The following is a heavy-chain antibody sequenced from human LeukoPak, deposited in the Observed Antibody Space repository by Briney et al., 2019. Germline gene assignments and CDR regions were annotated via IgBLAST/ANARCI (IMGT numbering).Heavy chain of an antibody. CDR1: GYTFTSYG. CDR2: ISAYNGNT. CDR3: ARDRDDIVVVPAALNDAFDI. D-gene: IGHD2-2*01. J-gene: IGHJ3*02. V-gene: IGHV1-18*01. Sequence: ASVKVSCKASGYTFTSYGISWVRQAPGQGLEWMGWISAYNGNTNYAQKLQGRVTMTTDTSTSTAYMELRSLRSDDTVVYYCARDRDDIVVVPAALNDAFDIWGQGTMVTVSS.